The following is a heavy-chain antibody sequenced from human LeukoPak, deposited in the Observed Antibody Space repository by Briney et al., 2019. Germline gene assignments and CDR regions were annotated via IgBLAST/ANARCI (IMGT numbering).Heavy chain of an antibody. D-gene: IGHD3-3*01. CDR3: ASGDRVIWSGYNPLSYYMDV. V-gene: IGHV1-58*02. J-gene: IGHJ6*03. CDR1: GFIFTSSA. CDR2: IVVGSGNI. Sequence: TSVKVSCKASGFIFTSSAMQWVRQARGQRLEWIGWIVVGSGNINYAQKFQERVTITRDMSTSTAYMELSSLISEDTAVYYCASGDRVIWSGYNPLSYYMDVWGKGTTVTVSS.